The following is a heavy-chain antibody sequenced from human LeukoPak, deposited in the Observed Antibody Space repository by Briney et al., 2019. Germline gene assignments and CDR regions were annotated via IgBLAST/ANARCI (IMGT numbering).Heavy chain of an antibody. V-gene: IGHV3-21*01. CDR3: ARDLEGDYGCHFDL. D-gene: IGHD3-16*01. J-gene: IGHJ2*01. Sequence: PGGSLRVSCAASGFTFSRYSMNWVRQAPGKGLEWVSSISSSSSYIYYADTVRGRFTIPRDNAKNSLSLQMNSLGVGDTAVLYCARDLEGDYGCHFDLWGGGTLVTVSS. CDR2: ISSSSSYI. CDR1: GFTFSRYS.